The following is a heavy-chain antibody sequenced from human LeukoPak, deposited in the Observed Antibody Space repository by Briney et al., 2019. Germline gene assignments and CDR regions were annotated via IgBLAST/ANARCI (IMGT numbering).Heavy chain of an antibody. V-gene: IGHV4-39*07. Sequence: SETLSLTCTVSGGSISSSSYYWGWIRQPPGKGLEWIGSIYYSGSTYYNPSPKSRVTISVDTSKNQFSLKLSSVTAADTAVYYCARGRGSSIAARPPDYWGQGTLVTVSS. D-gene: IGHD6-6*01. CDR2: IYYSGST. CDR3: ARGRGSSIAARPPDY. J-gene: IGHJ4*02. CDR1: GGSISSSSYY.